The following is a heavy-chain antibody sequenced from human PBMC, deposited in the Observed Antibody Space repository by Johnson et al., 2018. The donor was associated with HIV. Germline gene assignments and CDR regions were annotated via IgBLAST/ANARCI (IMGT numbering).Heavy chain of an antibody. Sequence: VQLVESGGGLVQRGGSLRLSCAASGFTFRSYWMSWVRQAPGKGLEWVANITRDGSEKYYVDSVKGRFTISRDNAEKSLYLQMNSLRAEDTALYYCARGAYSSSWHASDASDIWGQGTMVTVSS. CDR1: GFTFRSYW. CDR3: ARGAYSSSWHASDASDI. V-gene: IGHV3-7*03. D-gene: IGHD6-13*01. J-gene: IGHJ3*02. CDR2: ITRDGSEK.